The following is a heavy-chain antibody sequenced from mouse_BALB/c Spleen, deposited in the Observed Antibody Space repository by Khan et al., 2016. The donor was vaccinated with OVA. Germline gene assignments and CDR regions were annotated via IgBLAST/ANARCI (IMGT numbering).Heavy chain of an antibody. J-gene: IGHJ4*01. CDR3: ARGNYYGYAMDY. CDR2: ISYSGST. V-gene: IGHV3-2*02. D-gene: IGHD1-1*01. Sequence: EVQLQESGPGLVKPSQSLSLTCTVTGSSITSNYAWNWIRQFPGNKLEWMGYISYSGSTNYNPSLKSRISITRDTSKNQFFLQLNSVTTEDTATYYCARGNYYGYAMDYWGQGTSITVSS. CDR1: GSSITSNYA.